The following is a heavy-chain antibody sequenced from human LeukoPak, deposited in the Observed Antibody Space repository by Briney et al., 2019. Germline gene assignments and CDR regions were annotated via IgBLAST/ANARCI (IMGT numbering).Heavy chain of an antibody. V-gene: IGHV4-59*08. D-gene: IGHD6-13*01. CDR1: SGSINSYY. J-gene: IGHJ3*02. Sequence: SETLSLTCTVSSGSINSYYWSWIRQPPGKGLEWIGYISYSGSTNYNPSLKSRVTISLDTSKNQFFLKLSSVTAADTAVYYCARSGVFTGYDAFDIWGQGTRVTVSS. CDR2: ISYSGST. CDR3: ARSGVFTGYDAFDI.